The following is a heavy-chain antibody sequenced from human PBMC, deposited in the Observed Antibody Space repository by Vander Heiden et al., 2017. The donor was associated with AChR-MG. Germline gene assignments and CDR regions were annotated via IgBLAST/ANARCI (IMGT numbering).Heavy chain of an antibody. CDR1: GFKFDDYA. V-gene: IGHV3-9*01. CDR3: TKAAGSGFYPGGYLDS. CDR2: TNWNTATI. D-gene: IGHD3-22*01. J-gene: IGHJ4*02. Sequence: EVQLVASGGGLVQPGRSLRLSCAASGFKFDDYAIHWVRQTAGKGLEWVSGTNWNTATIGYADSVKGRFTISRDNAKNSIYLQMNSLIVEDTALYFCTKAAGSGFYPGGYLDSWGQGILVTVSS.